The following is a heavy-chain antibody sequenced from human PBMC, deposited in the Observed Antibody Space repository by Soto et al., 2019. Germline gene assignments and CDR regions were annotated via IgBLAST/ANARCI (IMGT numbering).Heavy chain of an antibody. CDR1: GFTFGDYA. D-gene: IGHD4-17*01. CDR2: IRSKAYGGTT. J-gene: IGHJ6*02. V-gene: IGHV3-49*03. CDR3: TRDHDYGDYGRYYYGMDV. Sequence: PGGSLRLSCTASGFTFGDYAMSWFRQAPGKGLEWVGFIRSKAYGGTTEYAASVKGRFTISRDDSKSIAYLQMNSLKTEDTAVYYCTRDHDYGDYGRYYYGMDVWGQGTTVTVSS.